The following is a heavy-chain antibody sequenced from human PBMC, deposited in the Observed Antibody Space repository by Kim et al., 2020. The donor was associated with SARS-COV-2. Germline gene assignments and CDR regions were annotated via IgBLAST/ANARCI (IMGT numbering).Heavy chain of an antibody. V-gene: IGHV3-30*04. D-gene: IGHD1-7*01. CDR2: ISYDGSNK. CDR3: ARETGTTGFGMDV. CDR1: GFTFSSYA. Sequence: GGSLRLSCAASGFTFSSYAMHWVRQAPGKGLEWVAVISYDGSNKYYADSVKGRFTISRDNSKNTLYLQMNSLRAEDTAVYYCARETGTTGFGMDVWGQGTTVTVSS. J-gene: IGHJ6*02.